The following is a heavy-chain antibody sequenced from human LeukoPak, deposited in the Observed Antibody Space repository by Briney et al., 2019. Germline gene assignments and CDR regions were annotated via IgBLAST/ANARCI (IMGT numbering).Heavy chain of an antibody. Sequence: GGSLRLSCAASGFTFSSYAMSWVRQAPGKGLEWVSYISSSSSTIYYADSVKGRFTISRDNAKNSLYLQMNSLRAEDTAVYYCARVGMVRGVILEDYWGQGTLVTVSS. CDR3: ARVGMVRGVILEDY. CDR1: GFTFSSYA. V-gene: IGHV3-48*04. CDR2: ISSSSSTI. D-gene: IGHD3-10*01. J-gene: IGHJ4*02.